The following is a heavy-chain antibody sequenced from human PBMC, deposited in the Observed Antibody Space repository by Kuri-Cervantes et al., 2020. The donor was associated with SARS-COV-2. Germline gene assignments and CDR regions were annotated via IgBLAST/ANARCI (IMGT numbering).Heavy chain of an antibody. CDR1: GGSISSHY. D-gene: IGHD3-10*01. CDR2: IYYSGST. CDR3: ARDYGSGSYFPDAFDI. Sequence: SETLSLTCTVSGGSISSHYWSWIRQPPGKGLEWIGYIYYSGSTNYNPSLKSRVTISVDTSKNQFSLKLSSVTAADMAVYYCARDYGSGSYFPDAFDIWGQGTMVTVSS. V-gene: IGHV4-59*11. J-gene: IGHJ3*02.